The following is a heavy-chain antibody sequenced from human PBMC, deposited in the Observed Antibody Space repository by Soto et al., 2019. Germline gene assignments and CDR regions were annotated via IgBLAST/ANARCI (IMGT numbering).Heavy chain of an antibody. J-gene: IGHJ6*02. CDR3: ARGLGGRMDD. V-gene: IGHV1-69*08. D-gene: IGHD3-16*01. CDR1: GTIFSSYT. Sequence: QVQLVQSGAEVKKPGSSVRVSCKASGTIFSSYTISWVRQAPGQGLEWMGRIIPILGETNSAQKFQERGTLTADKSTNTAYMELNSLRLEDTTVYYCARGLGGRMDDWGQGTTVTVSS. CDR2: IIPILGET.